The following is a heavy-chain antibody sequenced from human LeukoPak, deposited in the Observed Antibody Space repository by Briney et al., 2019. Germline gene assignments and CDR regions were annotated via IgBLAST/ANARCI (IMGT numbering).Heavy chain of an antibody. D-gene: IGHD3-9*01. J-gene: IGHJ6*02. CDR1: GFTFNTYP. V-gene: IGHV3-30*01. Sequence: GRSLRLSCVASGFTFNTYPMHWVRQAPGKGLEWVAVIANDGRDKHYADSAKGRFTISRDNSKNTLYLQMNSLRSEDTAVYFCTLVGSYDTLTGFRFPPYFYGMDVWGQGTTVTVSS. CDR3: TLVGSYDTLTGFRFPPYFYGMDV. CDR2: IANDGRDK.